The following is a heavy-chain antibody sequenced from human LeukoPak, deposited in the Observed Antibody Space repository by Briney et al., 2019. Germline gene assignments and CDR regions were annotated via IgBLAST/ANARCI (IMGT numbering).Heavy chain of an antibody. CDR1: GFTFSSYS. V-gene: IGHV3-21*01. CDR2: IRSSSSYI. CDR3: AREGEYQRLYRARHADY. Sequence: GGSLRLSCAASGFTFSSYSMNWVRQAPGKGLEWVSSIRSSSSYIYYADSVKGRFTISRDNAKNSLYLQMNSLRAEDTAVYYCAREGEYQRLYRARHADYWGQGTLVTVSS. D-gene: IGHD2-2*02. J-gene: IGHJ4*02.